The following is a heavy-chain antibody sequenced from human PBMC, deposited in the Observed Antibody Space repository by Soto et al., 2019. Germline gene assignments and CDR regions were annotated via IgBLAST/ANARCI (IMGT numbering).Heavy chain of an antibody. D-gene: IGHD3-22*01. Sequence: ASVKVSCKASGGTFSSYAISWVRQAPGQGLEWMGGIIPIFGTANYAQKFQGRVTITADESTSTAYMELSSLRSEDTAVYYCARDPPLDSSGQTYYYYYYGMDVWGQGTTVTF. J-gene: IGHJ6*02. CDR2: IIPIFGTA. CDR1: GGTFSSYA. CDR3: ARDPPLDSSGQTYYYYYYGMDV. V-gene: IGHV1-69*13.